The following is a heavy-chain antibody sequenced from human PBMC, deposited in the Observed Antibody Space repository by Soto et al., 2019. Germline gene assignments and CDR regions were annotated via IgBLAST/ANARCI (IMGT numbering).Heavy chain of an antibody. J-gene: IGHJ6*02. D-gene: IGHD5-18*01. Sequence: PSETLSLTCAVYGGSFSGYYWSWIRQPPGKGLEWIGEINHSGSTNYNPSLKSRVTINPDTSKNQFSLQLNSVTPEDTAVYYCARERDTAMVNFMDVWGQGTTVTVSS. V-gene: IGHV4-34*01. CDR3: ARERDTAMVNFMDV. CDR2: INHSGST. CDR1: GGSFSGYY.